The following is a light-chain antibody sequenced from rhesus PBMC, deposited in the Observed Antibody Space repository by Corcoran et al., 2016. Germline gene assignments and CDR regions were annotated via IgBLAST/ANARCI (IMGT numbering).Light chain of an antibody. J-gene: IGKJ2*01. CDR2: YAS. Sequence: DIQMTQSPSSLSASVGDTVTISCRASQGIANYLVWYQQKPGKAPRPLIYYASNLESGVPSRFSGSGSVTDFTLTISSLQPEDFATYYCQQHDSYPNSFGQGTKVEIK. CDR1: QGIANY. CDR3: QQHDSYPNS. V-gene: IGKV1S14*01.